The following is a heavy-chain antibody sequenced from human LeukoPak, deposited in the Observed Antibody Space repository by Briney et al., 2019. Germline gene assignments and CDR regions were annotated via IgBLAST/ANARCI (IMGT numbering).Heavy chain of an antibody. Sequence: SVKVSCKASGGTFSSYAISWVRQAPGQGLEWMGGITPIFGTANYAQKFQGRVTITADESTSTAYMELSSLRSEDTAVYYCAGVGYSSSFPGLGDYYYYYGMDVWGKGTTVTASS. J-gene: IGHJ6*04. D-gene: IGHD6-19*01. CDR3: AGVGYSSSFPGLGDYYYYYGMDV. V-gene: IGHV1-69*13. CDR1: GGTFSSYA. CDR2: ITPIFGTA.